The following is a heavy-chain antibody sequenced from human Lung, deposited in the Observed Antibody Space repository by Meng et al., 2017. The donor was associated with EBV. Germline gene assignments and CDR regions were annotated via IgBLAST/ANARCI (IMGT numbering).Heavy chain of an antibody. V-gene: IGHV6-1*01. CDR2: TYYRSKYYN. CDR1: GDSVSSNSAA. CDR3: ARDWGDVRGGFDF. J-gene: IGHJ4*02. D-gene: IGHD3-10*02. Sequence: QVQLQQPGPGLVKPSQTLSLTCAISGDSVSSNSAAWNWIRQSPSRGLEWLGRTYYRSKYYNDYALSMKSRITINPDTSKNQFSLQLNSVTPEDTAIYYCARDWGDVRGGFDFWGQGTLVTVSS.